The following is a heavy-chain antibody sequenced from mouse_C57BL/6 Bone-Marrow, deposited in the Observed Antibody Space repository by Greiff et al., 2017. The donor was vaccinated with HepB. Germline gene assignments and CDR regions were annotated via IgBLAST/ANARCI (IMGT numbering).Heavy chain of an antibody. D-gene: IGHD1-1*01. V-gene: IGHV1-59*01. CDR2: IDPSDSYT. CDR1: GYTFTSYW. J-gene: IGHJ4*01. CDR3: ARHLYFDGSIMDY. Sequence: QVQLQQPGAELVRPGTSVKLSCKASGYTFTSYWMHWVKQRPGQGLEWIGVIDPSDSYTNYNQKFKGKATLTVDTSSSTAYMQLSSLTSEDSAVSYCARHLYFDGSIMDYWGQGTSVTGSS.